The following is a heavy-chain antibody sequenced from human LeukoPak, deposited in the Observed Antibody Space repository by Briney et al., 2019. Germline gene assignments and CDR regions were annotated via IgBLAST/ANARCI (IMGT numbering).Heavy chain of an antibody. D-gene: IGHD6-6*01. V-gene: IGHV1-18*01. CDR2: ISAYNGNT. J-gene: IGHJ4*02. CDR1: GYTFTSYG. CDR3: ARAKLEYSSSSFDY. Sequence: GASVKVSCKASGYTFTSYGISWVRQAPGQGLEWMGWISAYNGNTNYAQKLQGRVTMTTDTSTSTAYMGLRSLRSDDTAVYYCARAKLEYSSSSFDYWGQGTLVTVSS.